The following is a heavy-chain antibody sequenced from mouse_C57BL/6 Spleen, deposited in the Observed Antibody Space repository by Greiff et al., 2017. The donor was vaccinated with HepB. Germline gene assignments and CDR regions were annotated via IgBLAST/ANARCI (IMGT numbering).Heavy chain of an antibody. CDR3: TSGSSYGYFDV. Sequence: EVKVVESGEGLVKPGGSLKLSCAASGFTFSSYAMSWVRQTPEKRLEWVAYISSGGDYIYYADTVKGRFTISRDNARNTLYLQMSSLKSEDTAMYYCTSGSSYGYFDVWGTGTTVTVSS. CDR2: ISSGGDYI. CDR1: GFTFSSYA. V-gene: IGHV5-9-1*02. D-gene: IGHD1-1*01. J-gene: IGHJ1*03.